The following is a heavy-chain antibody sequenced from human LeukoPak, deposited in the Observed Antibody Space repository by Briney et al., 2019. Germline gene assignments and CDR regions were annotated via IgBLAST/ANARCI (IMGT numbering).Heavy chain of an antibody. CDR2: ISGSGETT. D-gene: IGHD4-17*01. V-gene: IGHV3-23*01. J-gene: IGHJ4*02. Sequence: GGSLRLSCAVSGFSFSSFGMSWIRQAPGKGLEWVSVISGSGETTSYADSVRGRFIISRDNSKNTLHLQMNSLRAEDTAVYYCAKGSMTTVTRGVPTHWGQGTLVTVSS. CDR1: GFSFSSFG. CDR3: AKGSMTTVTRGVPTH.